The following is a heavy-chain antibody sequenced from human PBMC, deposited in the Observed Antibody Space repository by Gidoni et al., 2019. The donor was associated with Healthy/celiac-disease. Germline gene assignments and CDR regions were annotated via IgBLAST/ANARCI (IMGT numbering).Heavy chain of an antibody. Sequence: QMQLVQSGPEVKKPGTSVKVSCKASGFTFTSSAVQWVRQSRGQRLEWIGWIVVGSGNTNYAQKFQERVTITRDMSTSTAYMELSSLRSEDTAVYYCAADADTEAFDIWGQGTMVTVSS. CDR2: IVVGSGNT. CDR1: GFTFTSSA. CDR3: AADADTEAFDI. V-gene: IGHV1-58*01. J-gene: IGHJ3*02. D-gene: IGHD5-18*01.